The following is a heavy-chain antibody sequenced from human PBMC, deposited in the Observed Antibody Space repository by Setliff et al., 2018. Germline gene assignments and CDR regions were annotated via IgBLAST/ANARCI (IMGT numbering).Heavy chain of an antibody. CDR3: VRYRWKVIVDSGDDAFDL. V-gene: IGHV3-21*01. J-gene: IGHJ3*01. CDR1: GFTFSSYS. D-gene: IGHD3-22*01. Sequence: GGSLRLSCAASGFTFSSYSMNWVRQAPGKGLEWISSISSSSSYIYYADSAKGRCTITGDNAKNSLDLQRNSLRGEYTAVYYCVRYRWKVIVDSGDDAFDLWGQGAMVTVSS. CDR2: ISSSSSYI.